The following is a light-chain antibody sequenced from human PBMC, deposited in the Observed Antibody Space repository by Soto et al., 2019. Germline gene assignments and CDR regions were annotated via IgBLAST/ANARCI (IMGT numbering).Light chain of an antibody. CDR3: QHRSNWPT. CDR1: QSVSNY. CDR2: DAS. J-gene: IGKJ5*01. Sequence: EIVLTQSPATLSLSPGERATLSCRASQSVSNYLAWYQQKPGQAPRLLIYDASNRATGIRARFSGSGSGTDFTLTISSLEPEDFAVYYCQHRSNWPTFGQGTRLEIK. V-gene: IGKV3-11*01.